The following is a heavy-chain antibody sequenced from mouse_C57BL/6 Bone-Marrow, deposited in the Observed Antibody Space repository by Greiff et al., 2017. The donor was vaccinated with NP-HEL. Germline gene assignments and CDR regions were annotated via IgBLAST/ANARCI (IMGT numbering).Heavy chain of an antibody. V-gene: IGHV1-81*01. D-gene: IGHD1-1*01. CDR3: AILFYYYGSSGGY. CDR2: IYPRSGNT. J-gene: IGHJ2*01. CDR1: GYTFTSYG. Sequence: QVQLQQSGAELARPGASVKLSCKASGYTFTSYGISWVKQRTGQGLEWIGEIYPRSGNTYYNEKFKGKATLTADKSSSTAYMELRSLTSEDSAVYFCAILFYYYGSSGGYWGQGTTLTVSS.